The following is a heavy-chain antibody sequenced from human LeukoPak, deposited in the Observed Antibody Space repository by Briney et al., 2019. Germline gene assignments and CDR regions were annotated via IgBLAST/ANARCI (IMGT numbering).Heavy chain of an antibody. CDR1: GGSLSSYY. Sequence: SETLSLTCTVSGGSLSSYYWSWIQQPPGKGLEWIGYIYYSGSTNYNPSLKSRVTISVDTSKNQFSLKLSSVTAADTAVYYCARVWGSSGYYFDYWGQGTLVTVSS. J-gene: IGHJ4*02. V-gene: IGHV4-59*01. CDR2: IYYSGST. CDR3: ARVWGSSGYYFDY. D-gene: IGHD3-22*01.